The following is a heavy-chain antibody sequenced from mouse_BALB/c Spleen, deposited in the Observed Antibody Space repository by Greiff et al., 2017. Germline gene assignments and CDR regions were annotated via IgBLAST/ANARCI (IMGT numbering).Heavy chain of an antibody. CDR3: ARHRGDGYYDYAMDY. CDR2: ISSGGGST. Sequence: EVQGVESGGGLVKPGGSLKLSCAASGFAFSSYDMSWVRQTPEKRLEWVAYISSGGGSTYYPDTVKGRFTISRDNAKNTLYLQMSSLKSEDTAMYYCARHRGDGYYDYAMDYWGQGTSVTVSS. CDR1: GFAFSSYD. D-gene: IGHD2-3*01. J-gene: IGHJ4*01. V-gene: IGHV5-12-1*01.